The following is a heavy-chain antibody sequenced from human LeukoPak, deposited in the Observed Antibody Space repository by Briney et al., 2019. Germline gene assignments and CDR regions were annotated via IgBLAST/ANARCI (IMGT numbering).Heavy chain of an antibody. Sequence: GGSLRLSCAASGFTFSSYSMNWVRQAPGKGLEWVSYISSSGSTIYYADSVKGRFTISRDNAKNSLYLQMNSLRAEDTAVYYCARDRYYYDSSGYYYSWFDPWGQGTLVTVSS. CDR1: GFTFSSYS. CDR3: ARDRYYYDSSGYYYSWFDP. J-gene: IGHJ5*02. V-gene: IGHV3-48*04. D-gene: IGHD3-22*01. CDR2: ISSSGSTI.